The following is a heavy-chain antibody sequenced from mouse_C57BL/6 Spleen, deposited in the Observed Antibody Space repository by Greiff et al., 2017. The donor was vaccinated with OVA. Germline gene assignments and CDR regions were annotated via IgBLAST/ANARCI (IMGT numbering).Heavy chain of an antibody. CDR1: GYTFTSYW. Sequence: VHVKQSGTVLARPGASVKMSCKTSGYTFTSYWTHWVKQRPGQGLEWIGAIYPGNSDTSYNQKFKGKAKLTAVTSASTAYMELSSLTNEDSAVYYCTRWDYDRGTLDYWGQGTTLTVSS. CDR3: TRWDYDRGTLDY. D-gene: IGHD2-4*01. J-gene: IGHJ2*01. V-gene: IGHV1-5*01. CDR2: IYPGNSDT.